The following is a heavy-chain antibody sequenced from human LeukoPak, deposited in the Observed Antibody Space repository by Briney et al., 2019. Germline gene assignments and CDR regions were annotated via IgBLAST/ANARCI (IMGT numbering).Heavy chain of an antibody. CDR2: IYYSGST. CDR1: GGSFSGYY. Sequence: PSETLSLTCAVYGGSFSGYYWSWIRQPPGKGLEWIGSIYYSGSTYYNPSLKSRVTISVDTSKNQFSLKLSSVTAADTAAYYCARRSPIAARIFDYWGQGTLVTVSS. J-gene: IGHJ4*02. V-gene: IGHV4-34*01. D-gene: IGHD6-6*01. CDR3: ARRSPIAARIFDY.